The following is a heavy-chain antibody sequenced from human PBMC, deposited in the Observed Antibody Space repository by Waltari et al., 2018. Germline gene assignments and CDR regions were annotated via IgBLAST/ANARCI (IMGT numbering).Heavy chain of an antibody. CDR3: AKDWRGRPAALIN. Sequence: QVQLQESGPGLVKPSGTLSLTCAVSGGSISSSNWWSLVRQPPGKGLEWIGEIYHSGSTNYNPSLKSGVTISVDKSKNQFSLKLSSVTAEDTAVYYCAKDWRGRPAALINWGQGTLVTVSS. V-gene: IGHV4-4*02. CDR2: IYHSGST. J-gene: IGHJ1*01. D-gene: IGHD2-2*01. CDR1: GGSISSSNW.